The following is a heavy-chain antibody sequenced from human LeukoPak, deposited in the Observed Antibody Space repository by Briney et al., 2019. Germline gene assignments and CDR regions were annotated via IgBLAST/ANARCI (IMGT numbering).Heavy chain of an antibody. J-gene: IGHJ4*02. V-gene: IGHV3-48*03. CDR1: GFTFSSCE. CDR3: GRGSGVADY. CDR2: ISGSGSTI. D-gene: IGHD7-27*01. Sequence: GGSLRLSCAASGFTFSSCEMNWVRQAPGKGLEWVSYISGSGSTIYYADSVKGRFTISRDNAKNSLYLLMNSLRAEDTAVYYCGRGSGVADYWGQGALVTVSS.